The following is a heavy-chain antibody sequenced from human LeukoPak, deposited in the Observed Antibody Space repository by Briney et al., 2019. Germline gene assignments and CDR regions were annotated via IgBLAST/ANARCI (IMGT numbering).Heavy chain of an antibody. D-gene: IGHD4-17*01. CDR1: GGSISSYY. V-gene: IGHV4-59*08. J-gene: IGHJ4*02. CDR2: IYYSGST. CDR3: ARHSYEWTDYD. Sequence: SETLSLTCTVSGGSISSYYWSWIRQPPGKGLEWIGYIYYSGSTNYNPSLKSRVTISVDTSKNQFSLKLSSVTAADTAVYYCARHSYEWTDYDWGQGTLVTVSS.